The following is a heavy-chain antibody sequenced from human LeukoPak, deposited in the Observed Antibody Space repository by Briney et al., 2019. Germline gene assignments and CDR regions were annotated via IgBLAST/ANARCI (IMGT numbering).Heavy chain of an antibody. CDR1: GFTFSTYY. Sequence: GGSLRLSCAASGFTFSTYYMNWVRQAPGKGLEWVSYISTSSTTTYNADSVKGRFTISRDNAKNSLYLQMNSLRAEDTAVYYCAKEGATPLLDYWGQGTLVTVSS. V-gene: IGHV3-48*04. CDR3: AKEGATPLLDY. J-gene: IGHJ4*02. D-gene: IGHD5-24*01. CDR2: ISTSSTTT.